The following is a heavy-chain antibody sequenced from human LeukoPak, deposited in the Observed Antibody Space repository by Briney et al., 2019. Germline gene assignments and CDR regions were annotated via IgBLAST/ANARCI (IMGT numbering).Heavy chain of an antibody. CDR1: EFTFSTDG. D-gene: IGHD6-19*01. CDR2: IRYDGSNK. Sequence: GGSLRLSCAASEFTFSTDGMHWVRQAPGRGLEWVAFIRYDGSNKYYADSVKGRFTISRDNSKNTLYLQMDSLRAEDTAVYYCASSSGWYSDAFDIWGQGTMVTVSS. CDR3: ASSSGWYSDAFDI. V-gene: IGHV3-30*02. J-gene: IGHJ3*02.